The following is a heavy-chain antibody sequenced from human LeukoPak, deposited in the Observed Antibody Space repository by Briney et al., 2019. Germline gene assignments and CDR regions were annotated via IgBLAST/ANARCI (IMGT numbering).Heavy chain of an antibody. V-gene: IGHV4-59*01. J-gene: IGHJ5*02. CDR3: ARGFYDSSGYSNCFDP. Sequence: SETLSLTCTVSGDSISSSYCSWIRQPPGKTLEWIGYIYYTGTTNYNPSLKSRVTMSIDTSKNQFSLNLNSVTAADTAVYYCARGFYDSSGYSNCFDPWDQGTLVTVSS. CDR2: IYYTGTT. CDR1: GDSISSSY. D-gene: IGHD3-22*01.